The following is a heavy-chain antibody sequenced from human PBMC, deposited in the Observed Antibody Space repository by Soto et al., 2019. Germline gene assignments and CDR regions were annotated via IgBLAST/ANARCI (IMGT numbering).Heavy chain of an antibody. V-gene: IGHV1-18*01. J-gene: IGHJ4*02. D-gene: IGHD3-3*01. CDR3: AGDRYDFWSGYSTFDY. CDR1: GYTFTSYG. Sequence: QVQLVQSGAEVKKPGASVKVSCKASGYTFTSYGISWVRQAPGQGLEWMGWISAYNGNTNYAQKLQGRVTMTTDTSTSTAYMELRSLRSVDTAVYYCAGDRYDFWSGYSTFDYWGQGTLVTVSS. CDR2: ISAYNGNT.